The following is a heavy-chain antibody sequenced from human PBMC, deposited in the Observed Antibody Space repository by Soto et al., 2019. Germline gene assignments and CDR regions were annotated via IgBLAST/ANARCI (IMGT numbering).Heavy chain of an antibody. V-gene: IGHV3-11*01. CDR3: ARAVNWNEFDP. CDR1: GFTFRDYY. CDR2: IHSSGATI. J-gene: IGHJ5*02. D-gene: IGHD1-1*01. Sequence: PGGSLRLSCAASGFTFRDYYMSWIRQAPGKGLEWISYIHSSGATIYYADSVKGRFTISRDNAKSSLYLQMNSLRADDTAVYYCARAVNWNEFDPWGQGTLVTVSS.